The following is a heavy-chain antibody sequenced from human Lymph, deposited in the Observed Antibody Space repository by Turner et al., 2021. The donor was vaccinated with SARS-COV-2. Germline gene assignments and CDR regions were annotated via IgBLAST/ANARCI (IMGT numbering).Heavy chain of an antibody. D-gene: IGHD3-22*01. J-gene: IGHJ4*02. CDR1: GGSISSCGYY. CDR3: ARTYYYDSSGYYYQYYFDY. V-gene: IGHV4-31*03. CDR2: IYYSGST. Sequence: QVQLQESGPGLVKPSQTLSLTCTVSGGSISSCGYYWSWIRQHPGKGLEWIGYIYYSGSTYYNPSLKSRVTISVDTSKNQFSLKLSSVTAADTAVYYCARTYYYDSSGYYYQYYFDYWGQGTLVTVSS.